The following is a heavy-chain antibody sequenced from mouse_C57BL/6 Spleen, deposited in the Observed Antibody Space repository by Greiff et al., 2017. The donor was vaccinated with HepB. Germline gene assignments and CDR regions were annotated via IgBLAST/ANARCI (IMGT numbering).Heavy chain of an antibody. CDR2: IDPSDSYT. V-gene: IGHV1-50*01. Sequence: QVQLQQSGAELVKPGASVKLSCKASGYTFTSYWMQWVKQRPGQGLEWIGEIDPSDSYTNYNQKFKGKATLTVDTSSSTAYMQLSSLTSEDSAVYYCARRVDGGAMDYWGQGTSVTVSS. J-gene: IGHJ4*01. CDR1: GYTFTSYW. CDR3: ARRVDGGAMDY.